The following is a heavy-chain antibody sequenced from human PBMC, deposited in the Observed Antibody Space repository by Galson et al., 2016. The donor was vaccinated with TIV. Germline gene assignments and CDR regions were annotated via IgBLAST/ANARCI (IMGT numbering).Heavy chain of an antibody. V-gene: IGHV1-8*01. J-gene: IGHJ5*02. CDR2: MNPDNAKT. CDR1: GYTFTNDH. CDR3: ARLVSRSWYADWFDP. D-gene: IGHD6-13*01. Sequence: SVKVSCKASGYTFTNDHIHWVRQVSGQGPEWVGWMNPDNAKTGFAQKFQGRVAMTRNTSVSTVYVELSMLTSEDTAVYYCARLVSRSWYADWFDPWGQGTLVTVSS.